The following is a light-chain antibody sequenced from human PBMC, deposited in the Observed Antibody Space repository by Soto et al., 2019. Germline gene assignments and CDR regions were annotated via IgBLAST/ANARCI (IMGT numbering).Light chain of an antibody. CDR3: HSYNSIPRT. J-gene: IGKJ1*01. V-gene: IGKV1-5*03. CDR1: QSIRYW. CDR2: KAS. Sequence: DIQMTQSPSTLSASVGDRATITCRASQSIRYWLAWLQQKPGKAPRLLIYKASTLKSGVPSRFSGSGSGTEFTLTISSLQPDDVATYYCHSYNSIPRTFGQGTKVDIK.